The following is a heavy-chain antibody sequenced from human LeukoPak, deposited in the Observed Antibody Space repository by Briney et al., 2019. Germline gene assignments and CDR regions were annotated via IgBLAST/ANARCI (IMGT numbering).Heavy chain of an antibody. D-gene: IGHD3-10*01. Sequence: SETLSLTCSVSGGSISRNTHYCGWIRQPPGKGLEWIGSIHYSGSTYYNPSLKSRVTISLDTSKNQFSLKVTSVTAADTAIYYCAEYLPLNYASGTGWTWGQGTLVAVSS. V-gene: IGHV4-39*01. CDR1: GGSISRNTHY. J-gene: IGHJ5*02. CDR3: AEYLPLNYASGTGWT. CDR2: IHYSGST.